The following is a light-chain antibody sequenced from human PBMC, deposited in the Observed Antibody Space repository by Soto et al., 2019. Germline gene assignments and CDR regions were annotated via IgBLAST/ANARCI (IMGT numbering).Light chain of an antibody. CDR2: DVT. CDR3: CSYAGSSYV. V-gene: IGLV2-11*01. Sequence: QSVLTQPRSVSGSPGQSVTISCTGTSSDVGGYNYVSWYQLHPGKAPKLMIYDVTKRPSGVPDRFSGSKSGNTASLTISGLQAEDEADYYCCSYAGSSYVFGTGTKATVL. CDR1: SSDVGGYNY. J-gene: IGLJ1*01.